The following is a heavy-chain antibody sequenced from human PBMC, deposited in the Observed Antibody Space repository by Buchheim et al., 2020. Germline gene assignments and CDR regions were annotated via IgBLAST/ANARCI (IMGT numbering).Heavy chain of an antibody. CDR3: ARSYYDFTLGVY. D-gene: IGHD3-3*01. J-gene: IGHJ4*02. CDR1: GYTFTGYY. CDR2: INPNSCGT. V-gene: IGHV1-2*02. Sequence: QVQLVQSGAEVKKPGASVKVSCKASGYTFTGYYMHWVRQAPGQGLEWMGWINPNSCGTNYAQKFQDRVTMTRDTSIKPAHMELSRLRSDDTAVYYCARSYYDFTLGVYWGQGTL.